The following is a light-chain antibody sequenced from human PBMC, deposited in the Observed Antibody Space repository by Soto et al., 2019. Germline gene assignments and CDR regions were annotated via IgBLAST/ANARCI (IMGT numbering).Light chain of an antibody. CDR3: GTFTTNRIWV. CDR1: SSDFGDDKY. CDR2: GVS. V-gene: IGLV2-14*01. Sequence: QSALTQPASVSGSPGQSITMSCTGSSSDFGDDKYVSWYQQQPGKGPNLLIYGVSKRPSGVSNRFSGSKSGNTASLTISGLHVEDEADDICGTFTTNRIWVFGAGTKLTVL. J-gene: IGLJ3*02.